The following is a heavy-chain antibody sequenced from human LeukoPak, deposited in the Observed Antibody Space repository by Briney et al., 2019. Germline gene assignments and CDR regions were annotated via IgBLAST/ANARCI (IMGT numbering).Heavy chain of an antibody. CDR1: GFTFDDYA. J-gene: IGHJ6*03. V-gene: IGHV3-9*01. Sequence: GGSLRLYCAASGFTFDDYAMHWVRQAPGKGLEWVSGISWNSGSIGYADSVKGRFTISRDNAKNSLYLQMNSLRAEDTALYYCAREGRYCSSTSCSYYYYYYMDVWGKGTTVTVSS. CDR3: AREGRYCSSTSCSYYYYYYMDV. D-gene: IGHD2-2*01. CDR2: ISWNSGSI.